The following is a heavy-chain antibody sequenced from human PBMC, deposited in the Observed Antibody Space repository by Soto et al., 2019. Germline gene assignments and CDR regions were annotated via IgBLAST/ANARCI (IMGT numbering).Heavy chain of an antibody. V-gene: IGHV3-30*18. D-gene: IGHD3-22*01. CDR1: GFSFNNYG. CDR2: ISYDGSNK. Sequence: LRLSCAASGFSFNNYGIHWVRQAPGKGLEWVAVISYDGSNKYYADSVKGRFTISRDNSKNTLYLQMNSLRAEDTAVYYCAKNYYDSSGYYNYPYYYGMDVWGQGTTVTVSS. J-gene: IGHJ6*02. CDR3: AKNYYDSSGYYNYPYYYGMDV.